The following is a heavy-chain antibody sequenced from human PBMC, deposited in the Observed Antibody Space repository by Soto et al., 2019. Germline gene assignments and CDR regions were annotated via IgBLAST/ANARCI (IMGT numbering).Heavy chain of an antibody. J-gene: IGHJ6*02. CDR2: INSDGSST. CDR1: GFTFSSYW. Sequence: GGALRLSCAASGFTFSSYWMHWFRQAPGKGLVWVSRINSDGSSTSYADSVKGRFTISRDNAKNTLYLQMNSLRAEDTAVYYCARDYSYYYGMDVWGQGTTVTSP. V-gene: IGHV3-74*01. CDR3: ARDYSYYYGMDV.